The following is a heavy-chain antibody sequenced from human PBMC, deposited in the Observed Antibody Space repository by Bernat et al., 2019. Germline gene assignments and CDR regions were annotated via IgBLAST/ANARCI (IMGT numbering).Heavy chain of an antibody. CDR3: ARAITNLGWFDP. CDR1: GGSISSYY. CDR2: IYYSGST. V-gene: IGHV4-59*08. D-gene: IGHD7-27*01. J-gene: IGHJ5*02. Sequence: QVQLQESGPGLVKPSETLSLTCTVSGGSISSYYWSWIRQPPGKGLEWIGYIYYSGSTNYNPSLKSRVTISVDTSKNQFSLKLSSLTAADTAVYYCARAITNLGWFDPWGQGTLVTVSS.